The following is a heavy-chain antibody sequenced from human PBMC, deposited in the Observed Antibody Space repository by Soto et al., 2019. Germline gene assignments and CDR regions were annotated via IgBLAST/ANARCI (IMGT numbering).Heavy chain of an antibody. J-gene: IGHJ4*02. CDR3: AILQRELFLFDF. D-gene: IGHD1-1*01. CDR2: ITVSGDNA. V-gene: IGHV3-23*01. Sequence: EVQILESGGGLVHPGGSLRLSCVVSGLPFKDHAMSWVRQAPGKGLEGVSAITVSGDNALYADSVRGRFTISRDNSKNTLSLQMNNLRDGDSARYFCAILQRELFLFDFWGLGTPVTVSS. CDR1: GLPFKDHA.